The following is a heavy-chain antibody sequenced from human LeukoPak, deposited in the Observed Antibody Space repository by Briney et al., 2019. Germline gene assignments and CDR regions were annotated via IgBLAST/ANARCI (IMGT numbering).Heavy chain of an antibody. V-gene: IGHV5-51*01. CDR2: IYPGDSDT. Sequence: TGESLKISCKGSGYSFTSYWIGWVRPMPGKGLEWMGIIYPGDSDTRYSPSFQGQVTISADKSISTAYLQWSSLKASDTAMYYCASPSYGDYYYYGMDVWGQGTTVTVSS. J-gene: IGHJ6*02. CDR3: ASPSYGDYYYYGMDV. D-gene: IGHD4-17*01. CDR1: GYSFTSYW.